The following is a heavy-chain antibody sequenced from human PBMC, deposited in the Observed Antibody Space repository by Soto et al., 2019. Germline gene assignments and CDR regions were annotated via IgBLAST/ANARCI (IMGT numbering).Heavy chain of an antibody. V-gene: IGHV1-3*01. Sequence: GASVKVSCKASGYTFTSYGIHWVRQAPGQRLEWMGWLNAANGDTIYSPKFQGRVTIIRDTSASTAYMELSSLRSEDTAVYYCVRRHVSATGIDWFDPWGQGTLVTVSS. D-gene: IGHD6-13*01. CDR1: GYTFTSYG. CDR3: VRRHVSATGIDWFDP. J-gene: IGHJ5*02. CDR2: LNAANGDT.